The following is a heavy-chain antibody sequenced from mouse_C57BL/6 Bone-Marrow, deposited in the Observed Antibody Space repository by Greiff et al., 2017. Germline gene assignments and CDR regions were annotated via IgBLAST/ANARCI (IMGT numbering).Heavy chain of an antibody. CDR1: GYTFTSYW. Sequence: VQLQQPGTELVKPGASVKLSCKASGYTFTSYWMNWVQQRPGQGLEWIGNINPSNGGTNYNEKFKSKATLTVAKPSSTAYMQLSSLTTEDSAVYDCSNFITTAVGSFDYGGQGTTLTVSS. CDR3: SNFITTAVGSFDY. D-gene: IGHD1-1*01. V-gene: IGHV1-53*01. J-gene: IGHJ2*01. CDR2: INPSNGGT.